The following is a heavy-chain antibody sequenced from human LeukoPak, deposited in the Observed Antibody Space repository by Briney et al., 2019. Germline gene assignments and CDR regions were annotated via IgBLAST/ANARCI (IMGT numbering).Heavy chain of an antibody. D-gene: IGHD5-18*01. J-gene: IGHJ5*02. CDR3: AREGVDTVLKFDP. CDR2: INSDGSST. V-gene: IGHV3-74*01. Sequence: GGSLRLSCAASGFTFSSYAMSWVRQAPGKGLVWVSRINSDGSSTSYADSVKGRFTISRDNAKNTLYLQMNSLRAEDTAVYYCAREGVDTVLKFDPWGQGTLVTVSS. CDR1: GFTFSSYA.